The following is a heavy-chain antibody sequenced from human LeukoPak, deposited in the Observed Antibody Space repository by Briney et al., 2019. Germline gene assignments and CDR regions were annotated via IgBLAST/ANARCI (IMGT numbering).Heavy chain of an antibody. V-gene: IGHV5-51*01. CDR3: ARRKDGVDV. CDR2: IYPGDSDT. CDR1: GYSFTSYW. Sequence: GESLKISCQASGYSFTSYWIAWVRQMPGKGLEWMGIIYPGDSDTKYSPSFKGLLTISADKSISTAYLQWSSLKASDTATYYCARRKDGVDVWGQGTTVTVSS. J-gene: IGHJ6*02.